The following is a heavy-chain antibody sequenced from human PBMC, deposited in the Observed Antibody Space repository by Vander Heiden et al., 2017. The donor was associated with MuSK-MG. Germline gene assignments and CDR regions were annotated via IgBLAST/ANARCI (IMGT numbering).Heavy chain of an antibody. CDR2: ISGSGGST. D-gene: IGHD3-10*01. CDR3: AKEFMVRGVIDY. J-gene: IGHJ4*02. CDR1: GFTLSSYA. Sequence: EVQLLESGGGLVQPGVSLRLSCAASGFTLSSYAMSRVRQAPGKGLGWVSAISGSGGSTYYADSVKGRFTISRDNSKNTLYLQMNSLRAEDTAVYYCAKEFMVRGVIDYWGQGTLVTVSS. V-gene: IGHV3-23*01.